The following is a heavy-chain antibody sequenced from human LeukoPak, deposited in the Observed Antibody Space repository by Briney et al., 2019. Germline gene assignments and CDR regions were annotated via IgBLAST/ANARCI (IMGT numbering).Heavy chain of an antibody. V-gene: IGHV3-33*06. CDR2: IWYDGSNK. CDR3: AKGAYYYDSSGYLGLDY. CDR1: GLTFSSYG. J-gene: IGHJ4*02. Sequence: GESLKISCAASGLTFSSYGMHWVRQAPGKGLEWVAVIWYDGSNKYYADSVKGRVTISRDNSKNTLYLQMNSLRAEDTAVYYCAKGAYYYDSSGYLGLDYWGQGTLVTVSS. D-gene: IGHD3-22*01.